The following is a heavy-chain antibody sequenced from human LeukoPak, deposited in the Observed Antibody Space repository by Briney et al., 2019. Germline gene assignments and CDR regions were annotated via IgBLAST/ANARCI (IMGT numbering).Heavy chain of an antibody. CDR2: ISAGGVSLFSGSGSAA. J-gene: IGHJ4*03. D-gene: IGHD3-10*01. V-gene: IGHV3-23*01. CDR3: AKMSGVVWFGELRLPFDS. CDR1: GFTFSNYA. Sequence: GGSLRLSCVASGFTFSNYAMIWVRQAPGKGPQWVSVISAGGVSLFSGSGSAAYYADSVGGRFTISRDNSKNTLYLQMNSLGADDTAVYYCAKMSGVVWFGELRLPFDSWGQGTTVTVSS.